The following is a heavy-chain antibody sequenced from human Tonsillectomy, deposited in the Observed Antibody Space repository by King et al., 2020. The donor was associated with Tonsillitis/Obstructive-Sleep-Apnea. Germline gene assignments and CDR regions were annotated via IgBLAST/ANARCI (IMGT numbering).Heavy chain of an antibody. Sequence: QVQLVESGGGVVQPGGSLRLSCAASGFTFSSYGIHLVRQAPGKGLEWVALIWYDGSNKYYADYVKGRFTISRDNSKNTVYLQMNSLRAEDTAEYYCERDEGWSTTNGYGEAYYYFLDVWGKGATVTVSS. CDR2: IWYDGSNK. J-gene: IGHJ6*03. V-gene: IGHV3-33*01. D-gene: IGHD2-2*01. CDR1: GFTFSSYG. CDR3: ERDEGWSTTNGYGEAYYYFLDV.